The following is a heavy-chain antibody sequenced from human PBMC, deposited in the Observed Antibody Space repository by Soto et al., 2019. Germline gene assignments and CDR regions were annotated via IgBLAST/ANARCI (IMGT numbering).Heavy chain of an antibody. CDR2: IYCSGST. CDR1: GGSISSGGYY. Sequence: QVQLQESGPGLVKPSQTLSLTCTVSGGSISSGGYYWSWIRQHPGKGLEWIGYIYCSGSTYYNPSPKSRVTRPVDTSTTQFARKLSSVTAADTAVYYCARGFGFGGSDVWGQGTTVTVSS. D-gene: IGHD3-3*01. J-gene: IGHJ6*02. V-gene: IGHV4-31*03. CDR3: ARGFGFGGSDV.